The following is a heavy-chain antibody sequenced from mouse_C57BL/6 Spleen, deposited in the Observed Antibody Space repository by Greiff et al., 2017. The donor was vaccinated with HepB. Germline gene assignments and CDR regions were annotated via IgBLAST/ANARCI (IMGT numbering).Heavy chain of an antibody. Sequence: QVQLQQSGAELVKPGASVKLSCKASGYTFTEYTIHWVKQRPGQGLEWIGWFYPGSGSIKYNEKFKDKATLTADKSSSTVYMELSRLTSEDSAVYFSARHEEESLTKVVAKKYYFDDWGQGTTLTVSS. CDR3: ARHEEESLTKVVAKKYYFDD. CDR1: GYTFTEYT. D-gene: IGHD1-1*01. CDR2: FYPGSGSI. V-gene: IGHV1-62-2*01. J-gene: IGHJ2*01.